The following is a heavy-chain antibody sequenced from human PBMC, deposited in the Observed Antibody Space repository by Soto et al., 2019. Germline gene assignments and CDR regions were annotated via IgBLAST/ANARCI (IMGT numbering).Heavy chain of an antibody. V-gene: IGHV3-30*14. CDR2: FESGGSI. J-gene: IGHJ4*02. CDR1: GFTSSSYV. Sequence: QSGGSLRLSCEGSGFTSSSYVMHWVRQAPGKGLEWVSVFESGGSIYYADSVKGRFIISRDYAKNTVYLQMNSLTVEDTAVYYCARAGVTPDFFDYWGQGTLVTVSS. D-gene: IGHD2-21*02. CDR3: ARAGVTPDFFDY.